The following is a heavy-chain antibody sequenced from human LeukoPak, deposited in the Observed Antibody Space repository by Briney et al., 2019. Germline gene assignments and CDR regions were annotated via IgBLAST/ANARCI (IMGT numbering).Heavy chain of an antibody. D-gene: IGHD3-10*01. CDR3: AREIFGSGSYPGL. V-gene: IGHV3-33*01. Sequence: GGSLRLSCAASGFSFDTYAMHWVRQAPGQGLEWVALIWHDGSHKFYSNSVRGQFTISRDNSKNTVYLQMNNLRPDDTAVYYCAREIFGSGSYPGLWGQGTLVTVSS. J-gene: IGHJ4*02. CDR2: IWHDGSHK. CDR1: GFSFDTYA.